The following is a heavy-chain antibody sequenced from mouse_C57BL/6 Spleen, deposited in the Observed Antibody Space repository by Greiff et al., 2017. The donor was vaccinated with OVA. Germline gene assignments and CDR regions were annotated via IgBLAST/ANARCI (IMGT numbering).Heavy chain of an antibody. CDR1: GFTITDYY. D-gene: IGHD1-1*01. V-gene: IGHV14-2*01. J-gene: IGHJ2*01. CDR2: IDPEDGGT. Sequence: EVQLQQSGAELVKPGASVKLSCTASGFTITDYYMHWVKQRPEQGLEWIGRIDPEDGGTKYDPKFKGKATITADKSSHTAYLQLSSLTSEDTAVYYGARDPFITTVVDRCDYWGQGTTLTVSS. CDR3: ARDPFITTVVDRCDY.